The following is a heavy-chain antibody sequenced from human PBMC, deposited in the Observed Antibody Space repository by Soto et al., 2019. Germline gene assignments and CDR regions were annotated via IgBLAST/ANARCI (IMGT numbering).Heavy chain of an antibody. D-gene: IGHD5-18*01. CDR1: GGSISSYY. J-gene: IGHJ4*02. CDR3: ARDRYSYGYYFDY. V-gene: IGHV4-59*01. Sequence: SETLSLTCTVSGGSISSYYWSWIRQPPGKGLEWIGYIYYSGSTNYNPSLKSRVTISVDTSKNQFSLKPSSVTAADTAVYYCARDRYSYGYYFDYWGQGTLVTVSS. CDR2: IYYSGST.